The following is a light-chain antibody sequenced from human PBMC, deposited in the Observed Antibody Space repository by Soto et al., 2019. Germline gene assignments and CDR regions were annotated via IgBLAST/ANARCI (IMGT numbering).Light chain of an antibody. V-gene: IGKV3D-11*01. Sequence: DIVLTQSPATLSLSAGDTATLSCGASQDVGSGLAWYQQRPGQPPRLLIADASNRATGIPARFSGRGSATDFTLTISTLEPEDCAIYFCQQRHSWPITFVQGTRLEIK. CDR2: DAS. CDR1: QDVGSG. CDR3: QQRHSWPIT. J-gene: IGKJ5*01.